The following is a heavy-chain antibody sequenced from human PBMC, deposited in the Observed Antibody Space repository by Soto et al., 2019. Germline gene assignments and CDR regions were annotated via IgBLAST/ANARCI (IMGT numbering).Heavy chain of an antibody. D-gene: IGHD3-9*01. CDR1: WESITTQDSI. CDR3: AKQLRGPIPHFGWLPPLTS. CDR2: ISHTGET. Sequence: SGARYRTCTFSWESITTQDSIRGWIRRPPGQALEWIGTISHTGETFYNPPLESRLTMSLDASKNQFSLRLTSVTAADAAVYFYAKQLRGPIPHFGWLPPLTSWGQGTQVTVSS. J-gene: IGHJ5*02. V-gene: IGHV4-39*01.